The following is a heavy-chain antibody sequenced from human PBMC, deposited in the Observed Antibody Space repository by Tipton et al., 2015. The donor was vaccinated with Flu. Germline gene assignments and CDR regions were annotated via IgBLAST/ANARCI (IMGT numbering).Heavy chain of an antibody. D-gene: IGHD3-16*01. CDR2: IHSSGST. Sequence: TLSLTCSVSGDSIGSRYFWGWIRQPPGKGLDWIGTIHSSGSTYYNPSLTSRVTISLDTSKNQFSLRLTSVTAADTAIYYCGRNYGPFNWFDPWGQGTLVTVSS. V-gene: IGHV4-38-2*01. J-gene: IGHJ5*02. CDR3: GRNYGPFNWFDP. CDR1: GDSIGSRYF.